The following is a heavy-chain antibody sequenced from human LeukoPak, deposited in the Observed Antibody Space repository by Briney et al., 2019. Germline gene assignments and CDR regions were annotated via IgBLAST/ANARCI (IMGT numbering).Heavy chain of an antibody. D-gene: IGHD2-21*02. CDR2: TAWSGGRS. J-gene: IGHJ6*03. CDR1: GFTFDNYG. V-gene: IGHV3-20*04. Sequence: GGTLRLSCEASGFTFDNYGMTWVRQAPGKGLECVSGTAWSGGRSGYTDSVKGRFTISRDNAKNSLYLQMNSLRAEDTALYYCARLAYCGGDCPLDYHYYYYMDVWGKGTTVTVSS. CDR3: ARLAYCGGDCPLDYHYYYYMDV.